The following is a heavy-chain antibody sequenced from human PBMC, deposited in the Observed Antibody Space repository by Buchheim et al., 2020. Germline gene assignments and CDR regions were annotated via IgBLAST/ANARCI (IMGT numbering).Heavy chain of an antibody. J-gene: IGHJ4*02. Sequence: QVQLVESGGGVVQPGRSLRLSCAASGFTFSSYGMHWVRQAPGKGLEWVAVIWYDGSNKYYADSVKGRFTISRDNSKNTLYLQMNSLRAEDTAVYYCARAIVVVPAAGYYFDYWGQGTL. CDR3: ARAIVVVPAAGYYFDY. CDR1: GFTFSSYG. D-gene: IGHD2-2*01. CDR2: IWYDGSNK. V-gene: IGHV3-33*01.